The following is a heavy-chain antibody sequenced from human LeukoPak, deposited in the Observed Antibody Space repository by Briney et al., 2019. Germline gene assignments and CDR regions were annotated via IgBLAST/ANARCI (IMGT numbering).Heavy chain of an antibody. CDR2: IYYSGST. D-gene: IGHD5-18*01. J-gene: IGHJ4*02. V-gene: IGHV4-59*01. CDR3: ARDTTMDYFDY. Sequence: SETLSLTCTVSGGSISSYYWSWIRQPPGKGLEWIGYIYYSGSTNYNPSLKSRVTISVDTSKNQFSLKLSSVTAADTAVYYCARDTTMDYFDYWGQGTLVSVSS. CDR1: GGSISSYY.